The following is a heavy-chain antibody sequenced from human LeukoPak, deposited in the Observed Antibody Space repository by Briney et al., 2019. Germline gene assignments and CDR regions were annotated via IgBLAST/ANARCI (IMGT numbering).Heavy chain of an antibody. CDR3: AKPDTAYCGGDCYSYYFDY. D-gene: IGHD2-21*02. CDR2: ISDSGGST. J-gene: IGHJ4*02. CDR1: GFTFSSYA. V-gene: IGHV3-23*01. Sequence: PGGSLRLSCAASGFTFSSYAMSWVRQAPGKGLEWVSAISDSGGSTYYADSVKGRFTISRDNSKNTLYLQMNSLRAEDTAVYYCAKPDTAYCGGDCYSYYFDYWGQGTLVTVSS.